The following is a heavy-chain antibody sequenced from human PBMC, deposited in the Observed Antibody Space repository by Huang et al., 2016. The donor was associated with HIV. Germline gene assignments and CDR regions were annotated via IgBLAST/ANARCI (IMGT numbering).Heavy chain of an antibody. D-gene: IGHD5-18*01. CDR2: IFPGTSNA. Sequence: EVQLVQSGVEVKTPGESLKISCKGSGFSFTSSWIGWVRQMTGKCLEWMGIIFPGTSNAFYRPASQGQVTISADKYTRTAYLQWSSLKASDSAIYYCAIHDSNDFTFDDWGQGTLVAVSS. J-gene: IGHJ4*02. V-gene: IGHV5-51*03. CDR1: GFSFTSSW. CDR3: AIHDSNDFTFDD.